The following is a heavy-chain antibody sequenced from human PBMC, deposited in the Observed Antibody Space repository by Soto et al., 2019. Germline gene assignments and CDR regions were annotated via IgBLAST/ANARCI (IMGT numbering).Heavy chain of an antibody. CDR1: SFPLSIYR. CDR3: ARGGTVYATSYYYYGMDV. V-gene: IGHV3-21*01. CDR2: ISSSSSYI. D-gene: IGHD2-8*01. J-gene: IGHJ6*02. Sequence: GGSRLLSSSASSFPLSIYRMNLVRKATGKWLEWVSSISSSSSYIYYADSVKGRFTISRDNAKNSLYLQMNSLRAEDTAVYYCARGGTVYATSYYYYGMDVWGQGNSVNGS.